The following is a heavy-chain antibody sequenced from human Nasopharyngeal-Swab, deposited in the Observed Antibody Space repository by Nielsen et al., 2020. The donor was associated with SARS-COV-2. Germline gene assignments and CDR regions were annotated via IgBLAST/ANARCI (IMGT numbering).Heavy chain of an antibody. V-gene: IGHV4-39*01. Sequence: SGTLSLTCTVSGGSISSSSYYWGWIRQPPGKGLEWIGSIYYSGSTYYNPSLKSRVTISVDTSKNQFSLKLSSVTAADTAVYYCARHYCGGDCYSGWFDPWGQGTLVTVSS. CDR3: ARHYCGGDCYSGWFDP. D-gene: IGHD2-21*02. CDR1: GGSISSSSYY. J-gene: IGHJ5*02. CDR2: IYYSGST.